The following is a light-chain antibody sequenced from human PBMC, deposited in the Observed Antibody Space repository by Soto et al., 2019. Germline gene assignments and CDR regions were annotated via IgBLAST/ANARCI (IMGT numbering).Light chain of an antibody. J-gene: IGKJ3*01. CDR2: DAS. CDR3: QQYDNLPSFT. V-gene: IGKV1-33*01. CDR1: QDISNY. Sequence: DIQMTQSPSSLSASVGDRVTITCQASQDISNYLNWYQQKPGKAPKLLIYDASNLEKGVPSRFSGSGSGTDFTFPISRLQPEDIATYYCQQYDNLPSFTFGPGTKVDIK.